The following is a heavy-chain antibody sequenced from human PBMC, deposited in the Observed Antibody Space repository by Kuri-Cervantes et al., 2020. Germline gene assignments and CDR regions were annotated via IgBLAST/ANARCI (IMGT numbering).Heavy chain of an antibody. D-gene: IGHD6-19*01. CDR2: IYYSGST. CDR1: GGSISSGGYY. Sequence: SETLSLTCTVSGGSISSGGYYWSWIRQHPGKGLEWIGYIYYSGSTYYNPSLKSRVTISVDTSKNQFSLKLSSVTAADTALYYCAKDMGSSGWYGRFDAFDIWGQGTMVTVSS. CDR3: AKDMGSSGWYGRFDAFDI. V-gene: IGHV4-31*03. J-gene: IGHJ3*02.